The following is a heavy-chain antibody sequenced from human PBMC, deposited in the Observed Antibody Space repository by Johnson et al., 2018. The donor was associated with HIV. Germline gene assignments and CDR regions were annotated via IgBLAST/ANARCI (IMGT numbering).Heavy chain of an antibody. Sequence: VQLVESGGGLVQPGGSLRLSCAASGFTFSSYGMHWVRQAPGKGLEWVSAISGSGSHTNYADSVKGRFTISRENSKNTVWLQMNSLRGEDTAVYYCTKPSTGTYYGFHIWGQGTMVTVSS. J-gene: IGHJ3*02. CDR1: GFTFSSYG. V-gene: IGHV3-23*04. CDR2: ISGSGSHT. CDR3: TKPSTGTYYGFHI.